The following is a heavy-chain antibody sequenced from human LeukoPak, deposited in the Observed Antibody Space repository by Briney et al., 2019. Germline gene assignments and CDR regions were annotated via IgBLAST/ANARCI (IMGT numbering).Heavy chain of an antibody. D-gene: IGHD3-9*01. CDR2: IYYSGST. CDR1: GGSISSYY. CDR3: ARGNDILTGYYTSPLSFDY. Sequence: SETLSLTCTVSGGSISSYYWSWIQQPPGKGLEWIGSIYYSGSTYYNPSLKSRVTISVDTSKNQFSLKLSSVTAADTAVYYCARGNDILTGYYTSPLSFDYWGQGTLVTVSS. V-gene: IGHV4-59*12. J-gene: IGHJ4*02.